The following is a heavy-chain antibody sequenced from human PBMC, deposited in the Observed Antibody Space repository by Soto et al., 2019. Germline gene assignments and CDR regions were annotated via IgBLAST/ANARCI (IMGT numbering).Heavy chain of an antibody. CDR1: GFTFSSYA. CDR3: ARAPAKGATTLDY. CDR2: ISYDGSNK. V-gene: IGHV3-30-3*01. D-gene: IGHD1-26*01. J-gene: IGHJ4*02. Sequence: GGSLRLSCAASGFTFSSYAMHWVRQAPGKGLEWVAVISYDGSNKYYADSVKGRFTISRDNSKNTLYLQMNSLRAEDTAVYYCARAPAKGATTLDYWGQGTLVTVSS.